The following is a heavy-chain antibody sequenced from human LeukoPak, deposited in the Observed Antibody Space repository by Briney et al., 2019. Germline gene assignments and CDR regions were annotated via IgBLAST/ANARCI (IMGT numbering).Heavy chain of an antibody. J-gene: IGHJ6*03. CDR2: IKQDGSEK. V-gene: IGHV3-7*01. CDR1: GFTFSSYW. D-gene: IGHD1-26*01. CDR3: ARDQTKWEPLRRRDYYYMDV. Sequence: GGSLRLSCAASGFTFSSYWMSWVRQAPGKGLEWVANIKQDGSEKNYVDSVKGRFTISRDSAKNSLYLQMNSLRAEDTAVYYCARDQTKWEPLRRRDYYYMDVWGKGTTVTVPS.